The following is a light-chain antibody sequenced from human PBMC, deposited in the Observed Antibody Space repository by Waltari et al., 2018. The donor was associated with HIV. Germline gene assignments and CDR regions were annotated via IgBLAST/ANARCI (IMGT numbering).Light chain of an antibody. J-gene: IGKJ1*01. Sequence: DITVTQSPSPLSSSFGGSITLTRRDSHSTNKGLAWYQQKVGKAPKVIIYQASSIHSGVPARFSGRASGTEFTLTISSLQPDDSATYFCHQYDIVSGTFGPGTKVEIK. V-gene: IGKV1-5*03. CDR3: HQYDIVSGT. CDR1: HSTNKG. CDR2: QAS.